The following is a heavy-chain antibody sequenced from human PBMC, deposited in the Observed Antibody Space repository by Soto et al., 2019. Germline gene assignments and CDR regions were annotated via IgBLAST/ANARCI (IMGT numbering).Heavy chain of an antibody. CDR3: ARYSIFGMDLSSKYNYGVDV. CDR2: ISGYNGNT. J-gene: IGHJ6*02. D-gene: IGHD3-3*02. V-gene: IGHV1-18*01. Sequence: QVQLVQSGAEVKKPGASVRVSCQASGYSFTSYGITWVRQAPGQGLECMGWISGYNGNTNYAQKVQDRVTLTTDKSTSTAYMEPRSLRSDDTAVYYCARYSIFGMDLSSKYNYGVDVWGQGTTVTVSS. CDR1: GYSFTSYG.